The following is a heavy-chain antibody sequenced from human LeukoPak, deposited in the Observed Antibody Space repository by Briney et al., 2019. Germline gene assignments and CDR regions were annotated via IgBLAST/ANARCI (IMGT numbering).Heavy chain of an antibody. CDR2: IWTDGSKK. Sequence: GKSLRLSCAASGFVFNNYGMHWVRQAPGKGLEWVVVIWTDGSKKSYADSVKGRFTFTRDNSKNMLYLQMDSLRADDTAVYYCARRSSGTSGLDYWGQGILVTVSS. V-gene: IGHV3-33*01. CDR1: GFVFNNYG. J-gene: IGHJ4*02. D-gene: IGHD1-26*01. CDR3: ARRSSGTSGLDY.